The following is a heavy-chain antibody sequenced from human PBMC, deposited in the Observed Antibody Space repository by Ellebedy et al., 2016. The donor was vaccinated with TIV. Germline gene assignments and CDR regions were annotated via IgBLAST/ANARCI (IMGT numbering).Heavy chain of an antibody. Sequence: GGSLRLXXAASGFTFSSYAMYWVRQAPGKGLEWVAVISYDGSNKYYADSVKGRFTISRDNSKNTLYLQMNSLRAEDTAVYYCARDGVWGGDYWGQGTLVTVSS. D-gene: IGHD2-8*01. CDR1: GFTFSSYA. V-gene: IGHV3-30*04. CDR2: ISYDGSNK. J-gene: IGHJ4*02. CDR3: ARDGVWGGDY.